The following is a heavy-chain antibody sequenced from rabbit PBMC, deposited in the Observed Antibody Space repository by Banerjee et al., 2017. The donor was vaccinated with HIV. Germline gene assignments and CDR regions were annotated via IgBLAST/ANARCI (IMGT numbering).Heavy chain of an antibody. D-gene: IGHD1-1*01. J-gene: IGHJ4*01. CDR3: ARGYIYAFNL. V-gene: IGHV1S45*01. CDR2: TSTGSSGNT. Sequence: QEQLVEYGGDLVKPEGSLTLTCTASGFTLSSYAMSWVRQAPGKGLEWIGCTSTGSSGNTYYASWAKGRFTISKTSSTTVTLQMTSLTAADTATYFCARGYIYAFNLWGQGTLVTVS. CDR1: GFTLSSYA.